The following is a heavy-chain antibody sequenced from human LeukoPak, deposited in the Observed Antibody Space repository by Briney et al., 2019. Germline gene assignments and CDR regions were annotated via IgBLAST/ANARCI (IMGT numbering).Heavy chain of an antibody. J-gene: IGHJ5*02. Sequence: PSETLSLTCTVSGGSISSYSWSWIRQPPRKGLEWIGYIYYSGSTNYNPSLKSRLTISVDTSKNQFSLNLSSVTAADTAVYYCARGMTTGPDPWGQGTLVTVSS. CDR3: ARGMTTGPDP. D-gene: IGHD4-17*01. V-gene: IGHV4-59*08. CDR1: GGSISSYS. CDR2: IYYSGST.